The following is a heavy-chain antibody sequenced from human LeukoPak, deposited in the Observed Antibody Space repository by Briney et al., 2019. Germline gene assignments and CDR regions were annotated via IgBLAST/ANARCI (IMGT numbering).Heavy chain of an antibody. CDR2: IYYSGST. Sequence: SETLSLTCTVSGGPISSYYWSWIRQPPGKGLEWIGYIYYSGSTNYNPSLKSRVTISVDTSKNQFSLKLSSVTAADTAVYYCARLRAASSWFDPWGQGTLVTVSS. CDR1: GGPISSYY. V-gene: IGHV4-59*08. J-gene: IGHJ5*02. CDR3: ARLRAASSWFDP. D-gene: IGHD6-25*01.